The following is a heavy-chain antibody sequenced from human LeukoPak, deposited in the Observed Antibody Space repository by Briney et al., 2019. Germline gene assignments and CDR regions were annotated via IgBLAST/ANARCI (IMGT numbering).Heavy chain of an antibody. CDR3: ARGNRNSPRWFDP. J-gene: IGHJ5*02. Sequence: PSETLSLTCTVSGGSVSNYYWSWIRQPPGKGLEWIGYIYYSGSTNYNPSLKSRLTISVDTSKNHFSLKLSSVTAADTAVYYCARGNRNSPRWFDPWGQGTLVTVSS. V-gene: IGHV4-59*08. CDR1: GGSVSNYY. CDR2: IYYSGST. D-gene: IGHD1/OR15-1a*01.